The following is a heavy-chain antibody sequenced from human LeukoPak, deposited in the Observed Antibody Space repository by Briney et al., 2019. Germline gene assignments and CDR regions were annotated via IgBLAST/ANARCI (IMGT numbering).Heavy chain of an antibody. J-gene: IGHJ5*02. Sequence: GGSLRLSCAASGFTFDDYAMHWVRQAPGKGLEGVSGISWNSGSIGYADSVKGRFTLSRDNAKNSLYLQMNSLRAEDTALYYCAKDLSRGYSYGYRPFWFDPWGQGTLVTVSS. D-gene: IGHD5-18*01. CDR3: AKDLSRGYSYGYRPFWFDP. V-gene: IGHV3-9*01. CDR1: GFTFDDYA. CDR2: ISWNSGSI.